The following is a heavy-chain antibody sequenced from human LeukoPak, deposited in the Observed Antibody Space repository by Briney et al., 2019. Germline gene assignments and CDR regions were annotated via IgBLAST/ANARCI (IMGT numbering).Heavy chain of an antibody. CDR3: ARAFDY. Sequence: GGSLRLSCAASGFTFSSYEMNWVRQAPGKGLEWVSYISSSSNTMYYADSVKGRFTTSRDKAKSSLYLQMNSLRDEDTAVYYCARAFDYWGQGTLVAVSS. CDR2: ISSSSNTM. J-gene: IGHJ4*02. V-gene: IGHV3-48*03. CDR1: GFTFSSYE.